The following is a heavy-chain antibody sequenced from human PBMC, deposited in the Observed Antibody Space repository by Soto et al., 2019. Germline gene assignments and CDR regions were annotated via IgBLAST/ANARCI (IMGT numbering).Heavy chain of an antibody. J-gene: IGHJ4*02. V-gene: IGHV3-53*01. CDR3: ARANWNQNYHFDY. Sequence: EVQLVESGGGLIQPGGSLRLSCAASGFTVSSNYMAWVRQAPGKGLEWVSVIFGGGSTYYADSVKGRFTISRDNSKNTLYVQMNNLRAEDTAVYYGARANWNQNYHFDYWGQGTLVTVSS. D-gene: IGHD1-1*01. CDR1: GFTVSSNY. CDR2: IFGGGST.